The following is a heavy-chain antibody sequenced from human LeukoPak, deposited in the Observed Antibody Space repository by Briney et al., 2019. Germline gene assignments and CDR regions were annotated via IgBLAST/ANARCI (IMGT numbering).Heavy chain of an antibody. CDR2: IYTSGST. CDR1: GGSISSGSYY. CDR3: ARAYHSSWYLNWFDP. D-gene: IGHD6-13*01. V-gene: IGHV4-61*02. J-gene: IGHJ5*02. Sequence: SQTLSLTCTVSGGSISSGSYYWSWIRQPAGKGLEWIERIYTSGSTNYNPSLKSRVTISVDTSKNEFSLKLSSVTAADTAVYYCARAYHSSWYLNWFDPWGQGTLVTVSS.